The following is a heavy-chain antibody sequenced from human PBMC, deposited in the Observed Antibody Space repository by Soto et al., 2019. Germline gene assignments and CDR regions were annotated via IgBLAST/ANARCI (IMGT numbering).Heavy chain of an antibody. CDR3: TTYGSGTSYTYYFDY. CDR2: ISGTGIST. CDR1: GFTFSIYA. J-gene: IGHJ4*02. V-gene: IGHV3-23*01. D-gene: IGHD3-10*01. Sequence: GGSLRLSCAASGFTFSIYAMIWVRQAPGKGLEWVSAISGTGISTYYADSVKGRFTISRDNSKNTLYMQMNSLRTEDTAVYYCTTYGSGTSYTYYFDYWGQGTLVTVSS.